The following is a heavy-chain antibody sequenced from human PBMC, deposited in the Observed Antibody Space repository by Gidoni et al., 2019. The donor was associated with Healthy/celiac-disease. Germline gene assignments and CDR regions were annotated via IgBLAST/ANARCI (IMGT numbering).Heavy chain of an antibody. CDR1: GFPFSDSY. V-gene: IGHV3-11*06. J-gene: IGHJ5*02. CDR3: ARVQGAVRGVTSGGFDP. Sequence: RLSCAASGFPFSDSYMSWSRQAPGKGLEWVSYISSSRSYTNYADSVQGRCTISRANAKNSLYLQMNSPRAEDTAVYYCARVQGAVRGVTSGGFDPWGQGTLVTVSS. D-gene: IGHD3-10*01. CDR2: ISSSRSYT.